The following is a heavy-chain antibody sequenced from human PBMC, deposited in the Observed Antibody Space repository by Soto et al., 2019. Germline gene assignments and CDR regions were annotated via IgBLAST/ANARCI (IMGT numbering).Heavy chain of an antibody. CDR1: GGSISSGGYY. CDR2: IYYSGST. V-gene: IGHV4-31*03. J-gene: IGHJ4*02. CDR3: ARDAGRDGYNSFSLFDY. Sequence: PSETLSLTCTVSGGSISSGGYYWGWIRQHPGKGLEWIGYIYYSGSTYYNPSLKSRVTISVDTSKNQFSLKLSSVTAADTAVYYCARDAGRDGYNSFSLFDYWGQGTLVTVSS. D-gene: IGHD1-1*01.